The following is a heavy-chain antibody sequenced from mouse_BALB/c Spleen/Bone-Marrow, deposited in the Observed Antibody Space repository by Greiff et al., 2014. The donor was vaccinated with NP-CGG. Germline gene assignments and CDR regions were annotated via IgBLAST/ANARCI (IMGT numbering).Heavy chain of an antibody. J-gene: IGHJ2*01. Sequence: VQLQQSGAELVKPGAPVQLSCKASGYTFTSYWMNWVKQRPGRGLEWIGRIDPSDSETHYNQKFKDKATLTVDKSSSTAYIQLSSLTSEDSAVYYCARNWVYFDYWGQGTTLTVSS. D-gene: IGHD4-1*01. CDR3: ARNWVYFDY. CDR2: IDPSDSET. CDR1: GYTFTSYW. V-gene: IGHV1-69*02.